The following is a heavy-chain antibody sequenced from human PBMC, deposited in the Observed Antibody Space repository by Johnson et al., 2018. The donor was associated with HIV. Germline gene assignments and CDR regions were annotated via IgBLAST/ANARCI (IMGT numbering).Heavy chain of an antibody. CDR1: GFTFSSYG. J-gene: IGHJ3*02. D-gene: IGHD3-22*01. Sequence: QVTLVESGGGVVQPGGSLRLSCAASGFTFSSYGMHWVRQAPGKGLEWVAFIRYDGSNKYYADSVKGRFTISRDNSKNTLFLQMNSLRAEDTAAYFCAKNHFDSSALEAFDIWGQGTMVTVSS. CDR3: AKNHFDSSALEAFDI. CDR2: IRYDGSNK. V-gene: IGHV3-30*02.